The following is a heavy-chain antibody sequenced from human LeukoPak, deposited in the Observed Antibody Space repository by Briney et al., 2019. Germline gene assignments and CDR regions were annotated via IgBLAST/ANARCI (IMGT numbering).Heavy chain of an antibody. D-gene: IGHD5-18*01. Sequence: PGGSLRLSCAASGFTFSSYAMSWVRQAPRKGLEWVSAISGSDGSTYYADSVKGRFTISRDNSKNTLYLQMNSLRAEDTAVYYCAKVIDSYASLDYWGQGTLVTVSS. V-gene: IGHV3-23*01. J-gene: IGHJ4*02. CDR1: GFTFSSYA. CDR2: ISGSDGST. CDR3: AKVIDSYASLDY.